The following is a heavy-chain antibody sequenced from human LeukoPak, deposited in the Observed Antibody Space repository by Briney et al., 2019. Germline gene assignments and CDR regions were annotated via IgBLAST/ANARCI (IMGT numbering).Heavy chain of an antibody. J-gene: IGHJ3*02. Sequence: PGGSLRLSCAASGFTVSSNYMTWIRQAPGKGLEWVSVIYSGGSTYYADSVKGRFTISRHNSKNTLYLQMDSLRPEDTAVYYCARDLRGGGIDAFDIWGRGTMVTVSS. V-gene: IGHV3-53*04. CDR3: ARDLRGGGIDAFDI. D-gene: IGHD4-23*01. CDR1: GFTVSSNY. CDR2: IYSGGST.